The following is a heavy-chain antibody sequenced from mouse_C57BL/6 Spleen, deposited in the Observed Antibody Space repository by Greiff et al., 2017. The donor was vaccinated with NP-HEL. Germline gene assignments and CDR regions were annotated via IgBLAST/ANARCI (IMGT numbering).Heavy chain of an antibody. CDR3: AKGGYDGWFAY. CDR2: IWSGGST. CDR1: GFSLTSYG. V-gene: IGHV2-2*01. D-gene: IGHD2-2*01. Sequence: QVQLKQSGPGLVQPSQSLSITCTVSGFSLTSYGVHWVRQSPGKGLEWLGVIWSGGSTDYNAAFISRLSISKDNSKSQVFFKMNSLQADDTAIYYCAKGGYDGWFAYWGQGTLVTVSA. J-gene: IGHJ3*01.